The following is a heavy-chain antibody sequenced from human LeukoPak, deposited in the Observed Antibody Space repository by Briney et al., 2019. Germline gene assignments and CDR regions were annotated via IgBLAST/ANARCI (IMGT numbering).Heavy chain of an antibody. CDR2: IKQDGSGQ. Sequence: GGSLRLSCAASGFTFSSYWMSWVRQAPGKGLEWVANIKQDGSGQYYVDSVKGRFTISRDNARNSLFLQMNSLRPEDTAVYFCARGSCSSTTCYKGIYYMDVWGRGTTVTVSS. V-gene: IGHV3-7*01. J-gene: IGHJ6*03. CDR1: GFTFSSYW. D-gene: IGHD2-2*02. CDR3: ARGSCSSTTCYKGIYYMDV.